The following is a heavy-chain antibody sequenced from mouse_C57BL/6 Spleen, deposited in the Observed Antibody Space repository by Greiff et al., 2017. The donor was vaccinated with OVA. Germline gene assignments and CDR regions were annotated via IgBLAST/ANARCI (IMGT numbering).Heavy chain of an antibody. V-gene: IGHV1-69*01. CDR2: IDPSDSYT. D-gene: IGHD3-2*02. J-gene: IGHJ3*01. CDR3: ARAVDSSGPAWFAY. Sequence: QVQLQQPGAELVMPGASVKLSCKASGYTFTSYWMHWVTQRPGQGLEWIGEIDPSDSYTNYNQKFKGKSTLTVDKSSSTAYMQLSSRSSEDSAVYYCARAVDSSGPAWFAYWGQGTLVTVSA. CDR1: GYTFTSYW.